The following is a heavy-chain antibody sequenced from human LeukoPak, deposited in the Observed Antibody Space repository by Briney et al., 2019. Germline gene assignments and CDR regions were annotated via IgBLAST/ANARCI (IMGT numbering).Heavy chain of an antibody. D-gene: IGHD1-26*01. CDR1: GGSISSYY. J-gene: IGHJ6*03. CDR3: ARGGRGSYYYMDV. Sequence: PSETLSLTCTVSGGSISSYYWSWIRQPPGKGLEWIGYIYYSGSTNYNPSLKSRVTISVDTSKNQFSLKLSSVTAADTAVYYCARGGRGSYYYMDVWGKGTTVTVSS. CDR2: IYYSGST. V-gene: IGHV4-59*01.